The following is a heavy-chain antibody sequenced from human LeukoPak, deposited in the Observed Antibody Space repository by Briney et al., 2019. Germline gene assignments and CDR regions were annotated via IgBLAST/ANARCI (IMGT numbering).Heavy chain of an antibody. V-gene: IGHV3-7*01. D-gene: IGHD5-12*01. CDR2: IKQDGSEK. CDR1: GFTFSSYW. CDR3: ARYRGNAWVPFDY. J-gene: IGHJ4*02. Sequence: GGPLRLSCAASGFTFSSYWMSWVRQAPGKGLEWVTNIKQDGSEKYYVDSVKGRFTISRDNAKNSLYLQMNSLRAEDTAVYYCARYRGNAWVPFDYWGQGTLVTVSS.